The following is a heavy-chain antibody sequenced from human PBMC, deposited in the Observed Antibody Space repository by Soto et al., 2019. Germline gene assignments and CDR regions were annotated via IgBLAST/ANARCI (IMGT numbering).Heavy chain of an antibody. D-gene: IGHD3-10*01. Sequence: PGGSLRLSCAASGFTFSSYAMIWVRQAPGKGLEWVSAISGTGGSTYYADSVKGRFTISRDNSKNTLYLQMNSLRAEDTAVYYCAKDRFGEQQVDYWVQGTLVTVSS. J-gene: IGHJ4*02. CDR1: GFTFSSYA. V-gene: IGHV3-23*01. CDR2: ISGTGGST. CDR3: AKDRFGEQQVDY.